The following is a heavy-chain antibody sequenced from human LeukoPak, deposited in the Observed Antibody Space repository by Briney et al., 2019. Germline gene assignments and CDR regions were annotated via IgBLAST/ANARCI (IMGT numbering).Heavy chain of an antibody. CDR3: ATLGGYCSGGSCYTNDY. D-gene: IGHD2-15*01. CDR1: GFTFSSYA. Sequence: PGGSLRLSCAASGFTFSSYAMSWVRQAPGKGLEWGSAISGSGGSTYYADSVKGRFTISRDNSKNTLYLQMNSLRAEDTAVYYCATLGGYCSGGSCYTNDYWGQGTLVTVSS. V-gene: IGHV3-23*01. CDR2: ISGSGGST. J-gene: IGHJ4*02.